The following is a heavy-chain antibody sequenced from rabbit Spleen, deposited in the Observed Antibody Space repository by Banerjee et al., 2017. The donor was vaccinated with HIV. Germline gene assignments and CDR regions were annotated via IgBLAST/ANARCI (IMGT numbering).Heavy chain of an antibody. J-gene: IGHJ4*01. V-gene: IGHV1S7*01. CDR3: ARDPAYASGSGYNIPNL. CDR2: IDPVFGIT. Sequence: QLKESGGGLVQPGGSLKLSCKASGFTLSSYYMNWVRQAPGKGLEWIGYIDPVFGITYYANWVNGRFTISSHNAQNTLYLQLNSLTAADTATYFCARDPAYASGSGYNIPNLWGQGTLVTVS. CDR1: GFTLSSYY. D-gene: IGHD1-1*01.